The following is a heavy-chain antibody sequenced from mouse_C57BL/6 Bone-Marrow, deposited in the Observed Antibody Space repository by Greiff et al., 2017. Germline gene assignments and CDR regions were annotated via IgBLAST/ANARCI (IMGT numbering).Heavy chain of an antibody. J-gene: IGHJ4*01. CDR2: ISSGGSYT. CDR3: ARQEGAMDY. D-gene: IGHD6-1*01. CDR1: GFTFSSYG. V-gene: IGHV5-6*02. Sequence: EVKLVESGGDLVKPGGSLKLSCAASGFTFSSYGMSWVRQTPDKRLEWVATISSGGSYTYCTDSVKGRYTISRDNAKNTLYLQQSSLKSEDTAMYYCARQEGAMDYWGQGTSVTVSS.